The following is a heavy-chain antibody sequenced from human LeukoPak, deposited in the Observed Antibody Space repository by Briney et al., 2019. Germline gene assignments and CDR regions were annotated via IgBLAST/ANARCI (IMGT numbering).Heavy chain of an antibody. CDR1: GYTFTGYY. CDR3: ARPQEEDGYNYNWAFDY. V-gene: IGHV1-2*02. Sequence: ASVKVSCKASGYTFTGYYMHWVRQAPGQGPEWMGWINPNSGGTNYAQKLQGRVTMTTDTSTSTAYMELRSLRSDDTAVYYCARPQEEDGYNYNWAFDYWGQGTLVTVSS. J-gene: IGHJ4*02. CDR2: INPNSGGT. D-gene: IGHD5-24*01.